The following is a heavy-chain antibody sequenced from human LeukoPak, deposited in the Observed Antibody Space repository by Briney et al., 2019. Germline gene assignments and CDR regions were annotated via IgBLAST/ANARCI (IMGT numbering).Heavy chain of an antibody. CDR2: IIPIFGTA. CDR3: ARETYSYYYYYYMDV. D-gene: IGHD5-18*01. J-gene: IGHJ6*03. CDR1: GGTFSSYA. Sequence: SVKVSCKASGGTFSSYAISWVRQAPGQGLEWMGGIIPIFGTANYAQKFQGRVTITADESTSTAYMELSSLRSEDTAVYYCARETYSYYYYYYMDVWGKGTTVTVSS. V-gene: IGHV1-69*13.